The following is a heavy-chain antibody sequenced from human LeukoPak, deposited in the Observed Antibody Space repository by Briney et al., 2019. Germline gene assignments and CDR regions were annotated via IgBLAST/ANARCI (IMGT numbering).Heavy chain of an antibody. CDR3: ARATSGTYYYSDS. J-gene: IGHJ4*02. CDR1: GGSISSYH. D-gene: IGHD3-10*01. V-gene: IGHV4-4*07. CDR2: IYSSGNT. Sequence: SETLSLTCTVSGGSISSYHWSWIRQPAGKGLEWIGRIYSSGNTNYSPSLKSRVTMSVDTSKNQFSLKLSSVTAADTALYYCARATSGTYYYSDSWGRGTLVSVSS.